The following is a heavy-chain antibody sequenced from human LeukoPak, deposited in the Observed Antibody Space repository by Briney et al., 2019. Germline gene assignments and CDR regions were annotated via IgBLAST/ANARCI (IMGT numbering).Heavy chain of an antibody. J-gene: IGHJ6*02. Sequence: GRSLRLSCAASGFTFNDYAMLWVRQAPGNGLEWVSGISWNSDNIGYADSVKGRFTISRDNAKTSLYLQMNSLRTEDTALYYYAKTNVRDSYGTYLGGYGMEVWGQLATVTASS. V-gene: IGHV3-9*01. CDR2: ISWNSDNI. CDR1: GFTFNDYA. D-gene: IGHD5-18*01. CDR3: AKTNVRDSYGTYLGGYGMEV.